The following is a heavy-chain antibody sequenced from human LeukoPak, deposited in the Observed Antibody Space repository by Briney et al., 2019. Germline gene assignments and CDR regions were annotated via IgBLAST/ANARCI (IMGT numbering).Heavy chain of an antibody. CDR1: GFSFSTYS. V-gene: IGHV3-48*01. CDR3: AKEYGYTYGEFDY. J-gene: IGHJ4*02. D-gene: IGHD5-18*01. CDR2: ISSSGTTI. Sequence: GGSLRLSCAASGFSFSTYSMDWVRQAPGKGLEWVSYISSSGTTIYYADSVKGRFTISRDNSKNTLYLQMNSLRAEDTAVYYCAKEYGYTYGEFDYWGQGTLVTVSS.